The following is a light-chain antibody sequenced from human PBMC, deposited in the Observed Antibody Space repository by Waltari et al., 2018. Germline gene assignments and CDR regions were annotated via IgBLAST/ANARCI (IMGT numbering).Light chain of an antibody. CDR1: QSVFYSSKNKNY. J-gene: IGKJ2*01. CDR2: RAS. CDR3: QQYYGNPRT. Sequence: DIVMTQSPDSLAVSLGERATINSKASQSVFYSSKNKNYLAWYQQKPGQAPKLLIYRASTRESGVPDRFSGSGSGTDFTLTISSLQAEDVAVYYCQQYYGNPRTFGQGTKLEIK. V-gene: IGKV4-1*01.